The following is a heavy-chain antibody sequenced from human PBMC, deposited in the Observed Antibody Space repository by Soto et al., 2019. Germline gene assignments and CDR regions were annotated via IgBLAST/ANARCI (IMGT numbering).Heavy chain of an antibody. D-gene: IGHD6-13*01. Sequence: SETLSLTCAVYGGSFSGYHWTWIRQPPGKGLEWIGEINHRRSTNYNPSLKSRVTISEDTSKSQFSLKVNSMTAADTAVYYCARYRREAVAGYTLDNWGQGILVTVSS. V-gene: IGHV4-34*01. CDR3: ARYRREAVAGYTLDN. CDR1: GGSFSGYH. CDR2: INHRRST. J-gene: IGHJ4*02.